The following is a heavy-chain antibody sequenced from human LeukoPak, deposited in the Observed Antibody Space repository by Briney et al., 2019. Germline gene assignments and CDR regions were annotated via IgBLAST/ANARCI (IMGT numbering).Heavy chain of an antibody. CDR3: AKQGFGTMIVVVGDFDY. J-gene: IGHJ4*02. CDR2: ISGSGGST. CDR1: GFTFSSYA. Sequence: GGSLRLSCAASGFTFSSYAMSLVRQAPGKGLEWVSAISGSGGSTYYADSVKGRFTISRDNSKNTLYLQMNSLRAEDTAVYYCAKQGFGTMIVVVGDFDYWGQGTLVTVSS. V-gene: IGHV3-23*01. D-gene: IGHD3-22*01.